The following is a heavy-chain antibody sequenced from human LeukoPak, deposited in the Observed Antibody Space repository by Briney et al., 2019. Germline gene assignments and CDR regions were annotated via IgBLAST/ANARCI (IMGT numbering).Heavy chain of an antibody. CDR1: GFTLRNAW. CDR3: ADLGDYAVG. Sequence: PGGSLRLSCAASGFTLRNAWMSWVRQAPGKGLEWVGRIKSRTDGGTTEYAAPVKGRFTISRDESKNTLYLQINSLKTEDTAVYYCADLGDYAVGWGQGTLVTVSS. J-gene: IGHJ4*02. D-gene: IGHD4-17*01. CDR2: IKSRTDGGTT. V-gene: IGHV3-15*01.